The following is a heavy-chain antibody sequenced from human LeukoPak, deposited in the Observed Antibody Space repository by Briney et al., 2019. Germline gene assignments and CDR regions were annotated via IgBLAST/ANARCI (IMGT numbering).Heavy chain of an antibody. CDR1: GFTFSSYG. J-gene: IGHJ4*02. Sequence: GRSLRLSCAASGFTFSSYGMHWVRQAPGKGLEWVAVISYDGSNKYYADSVKGRFTISRDDSKNTLYLQMNSLRAEDTAVYYCARDRPHYYDSSGYYLRGSYFDYWGQGTLVTVSS. V-gene: IGHV3-30*03. CDR2: ISYDGSNK. D-gene: IGHD3-22*01. CDR3: ARDRPHYYDSSGYYLRGSYFDY.